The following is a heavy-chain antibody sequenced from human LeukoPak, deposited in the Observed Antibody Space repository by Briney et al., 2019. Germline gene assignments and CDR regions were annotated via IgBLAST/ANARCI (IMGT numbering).Heavy chain of an antibody. J-gene: IGHJ4*02. CDR3: VKDRCDRTTCPEV. V-gene: IGHV3-23*01. Sequence: PGGSLRLSCTASGLTFSTYAMSWVRQAPGEGLDWVSGISGSGGSTYYTDSVKGRFTISRDNSKNTLHLQMSRMRAEHTALYYCVKDRCDRTTCPEVWGQGTLFTVSS. CDR1: GLTFSTYA. D-gene: IGHD2-2*01. CDR2: ISGSGGST.